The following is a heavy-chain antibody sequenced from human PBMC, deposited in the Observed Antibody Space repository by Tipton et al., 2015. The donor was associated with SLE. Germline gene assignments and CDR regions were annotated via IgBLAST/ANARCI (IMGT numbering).Heavy chain of an antibody. CDR2: IYTSGST. J-gene: IGHJ6*02. V-gene: IGHV4-4*09. CDR3: ARQVYRSGSYRKGYYYYGMDV. CDR1: GGSISSYY. D-gene: IGHD1-26*01. Sequence: TLSLTCTVSGGSISSYYWSWIRQPPGKGLEWIGYIYTSGSTNYNPPLKSRVTISVDTSKNQFSLKLSSVTAADTAVYYCARQVYRSGSYRKGYYYYGMDVWGQGTTVTVSS.